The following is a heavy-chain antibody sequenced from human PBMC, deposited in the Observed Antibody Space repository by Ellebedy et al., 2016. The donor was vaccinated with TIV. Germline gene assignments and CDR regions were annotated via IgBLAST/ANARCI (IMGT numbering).Heavy chain of an antibody. CDR3: ARWDSGFLSGVYYNYGMDV. D-gene: IGHD5-12*01. CDR1: GYTFTNYY. CDR2: ISTSGSGT. Sequence: ASVKVSXXASGYTFTNYYVHWVRQAPGQGLEWVGRISTSGSGTTYAQNFQGRVTMTRDTSTNTAYMELSSLRSEDTAVYYCARWDSGFLSGVYYNYGMDVWGQGTTVTVSS. V-gene: IGHV1-46*01. J-gene: IGHJ6*02.